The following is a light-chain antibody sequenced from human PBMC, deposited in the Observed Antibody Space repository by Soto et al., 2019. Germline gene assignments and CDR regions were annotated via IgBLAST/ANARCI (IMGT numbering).Light chain of an antibody. CDR3: QSSDDTGDYYL. J-gene: IGLJ1*01. CDR2: KDT. CDR1: ELSKQY. V-gene: IGLV3-25*02. Sequence: SYELTQPPSVSVSPGQTARITCSGYELSKQYSFWYQQKPGQAPVLVIYKDTERASGIPERFSGSSSGTTVTLTISGVRAEDEATYYCQSSDDTGDYYLFGTGTKVTVL.